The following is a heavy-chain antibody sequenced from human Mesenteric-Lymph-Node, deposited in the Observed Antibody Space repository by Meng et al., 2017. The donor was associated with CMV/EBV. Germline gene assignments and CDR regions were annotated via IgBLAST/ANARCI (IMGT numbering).Heavy chain of an antibody. V-gene: IGHV3-21*01. D-gene: IGHD2-2*02. CDR3: AKDLDTYRYTPSSPFDY. Sequence: GESLKISCAASGFTFDDYTMNWVRQAPGKGLEWVSSISSTSSYIYYADSVKGRFTISRDNTKNSLYLQMNSLRAEDTAVYYCAKDLDTYRYTPSSPFDYWGQGTLVTVSS. CDR2: ISSTSSYI. J-gene: IGHJ4*02. CDR1: GFTFDDYT.